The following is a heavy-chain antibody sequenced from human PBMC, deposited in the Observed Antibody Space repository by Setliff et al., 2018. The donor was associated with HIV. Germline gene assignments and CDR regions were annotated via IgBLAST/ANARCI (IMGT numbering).Heavy chain of an antibody. CDR3: ASRGYCSGGSCYIYYYYYGMDV. D-gene: IGHD2-15*01. CDR1: GGSISSSSYY. V-gene: IGHV4-39*01. J-gene: IGHJ6*02. CDR2: IYYSGST. Sequence: LSLTCTVTGGSISSSSYYWGWIRQPPGKGLEWIGSIYYSGSTYYNPSLKSRVTISVDTSKNQFSLKLSSVTAADTAVYYCASRGYCSGGSCYIYYYYYGMDVWGQGTTVTVSS.